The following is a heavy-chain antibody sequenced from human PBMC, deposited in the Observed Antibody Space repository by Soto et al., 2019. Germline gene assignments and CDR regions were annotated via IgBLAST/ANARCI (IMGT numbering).Heavy chain of an antibody. D-gene: IGHD6-13*01. J-gene: IGHJ6*02. CDR1: GFTFSSYS. V-gene: IGHV3-21*01. Sequence: KTGGSLRLSCAASGFTFSSYSMNWVRQAPGKGLEWVASISSSSSYIYYADSVKGRFTISRDKAKNSLFLQMSSLRAEDSALYYCARHQGPAAGNYGMDAWGQGTTVTV. CDR2: ISSSSSYI. CDR3: ARHQGPAAGNYGMDA.